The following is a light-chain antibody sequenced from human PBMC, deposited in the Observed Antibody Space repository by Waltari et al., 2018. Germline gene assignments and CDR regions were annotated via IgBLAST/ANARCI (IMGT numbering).Light chain of an antibody. CDR3: QQSYRAPQT. Sequence: DIQVTQSPSSLSASVGDRVTITCRTSKCISTSLNWYQQKPGKPPKPLIFAASALQSGVSSLFSGSGSQTDFTLTIRNLQPEDFATYYCQQSYRAPQTFGGGTK. J-gene: IGKJ4*01. V-gene: IGKV1-39*01. CDR2: AAS. CDR1: KCISTS.